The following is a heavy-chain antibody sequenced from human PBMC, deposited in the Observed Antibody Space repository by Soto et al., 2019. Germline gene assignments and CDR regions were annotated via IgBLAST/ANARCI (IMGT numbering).Heavy chain of an antibody. CDR2: IYWDNDK. J-gene: IGHJ4*02. V-gene: IGHV2-5*04. D-gene: IGHD6-13*01. CDR1: GFSLSSGVG. CDR3: VKRRPGSGCWSTGDFDF. Sequence: QITLRESGPTPVKSTETLTLTCSFYGFSLSSGVGVGWIRQSPGKALEWLAVIYWDNDKLSSPSLKDRLTITKDTSKNQVVLSLTYVDPVDTGTYYCVKRRPGSGCWSTGDFDFWGPGTVVTVFS.